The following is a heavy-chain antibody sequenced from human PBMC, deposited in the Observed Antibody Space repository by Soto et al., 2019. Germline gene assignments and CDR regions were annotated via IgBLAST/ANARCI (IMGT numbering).Heavy chain of an antibody. J-gene: IGHJ3*02. CDR1: GFTFSSYG. V-gene: IGHV3-48*02. CDR2: VSSISDSI. CDR3: ARDPGSVGPETWHAFDI. D-gene: IGHD1-1*01. Sequence: GGSLRLSCAASGFTFSSYGMDWVRQAPGKGLEWVAYVSSISDSIQYADSVKGRFTISREDVKNSLYLQMNSLRDEDTAVYYCARDPGSVGPETWHAFDIWGQGTMVTVSS.